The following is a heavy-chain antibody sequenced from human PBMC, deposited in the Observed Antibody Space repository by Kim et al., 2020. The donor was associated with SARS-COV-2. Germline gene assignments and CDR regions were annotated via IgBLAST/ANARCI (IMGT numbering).Heavy chain of an antibody. J-gene: IGHJ6*02. Sequence: DSVKGRFTIARDNSKNKLYLQMNSLRAEDTAVYYCAKAGTGDYYYYGMDVWGQGTTVTVSS. CDR3: AKAGTGDYYYYGMDV. V-gene: IGHV3-30*02. D-gene: IGHD1-1*01.